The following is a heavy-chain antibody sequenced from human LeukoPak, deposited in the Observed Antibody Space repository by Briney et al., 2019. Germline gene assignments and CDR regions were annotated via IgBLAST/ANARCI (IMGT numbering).Heavy chain of an antibody. CDR2: IRYDGSNK. Sequence: GGSLRLSCAASGFTFSSYGMHWVRQAPGKGLEWVTFIRYDGSNKYYADSVKGRFTISRDNSKNTLYLQMNSLRAEDTAVYYCATEAYCGGDCHDYWGQGTLVTVSS. V-gene: IGHV3-30*02. CDR3: ATEAYCGGDCHDY. D-gene: IGHD2-21*02. J-gene: IGHJ4*02. CDR1: GFTFSSYG.